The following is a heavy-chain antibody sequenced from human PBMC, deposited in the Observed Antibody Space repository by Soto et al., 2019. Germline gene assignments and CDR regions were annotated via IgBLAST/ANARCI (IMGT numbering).Heavy chain of an antibody. CDR3: ARDSASSGVFT. D-gene: IGHD6-19*01. CDR1: GGSISSSNW. J-gene: IGHJ3*01. CDR2: ISRSGTT. V-gene: IGHV4-4*02. Sequence: QVQLQESGPGLVKPSGTLSLTCAVTGGSISSSNWWSWVRQPPGEGLEWVGEISRSGTTNYKPALKSRVSISVDKSRNEFSLHLGSVTAADTAMYYCARDSASSGVFTWGQGTMVTVSS.